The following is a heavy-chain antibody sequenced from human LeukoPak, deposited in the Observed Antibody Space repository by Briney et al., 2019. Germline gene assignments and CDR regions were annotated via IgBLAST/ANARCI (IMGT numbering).Heavy chain of an antibody. Sequence: SETLSLTYTVSGGSISSYYWSWIRQPPGKGLEWIGYIYYSGGTNYNPSLKSRVTISVDTSKNQFSLKLSSVTAADTAVYYCARGRYYYDSSGYYYYFDYWGQGTLVTVSS. CDR3: ARGRYYYDSSGYYYYFDY. CDR2: IYYSGGT. CDR1: GGSISSYY. J-gene: IGHJ4*02. D-gene: IGHD3-22*01. V-gene: IGHV4-59*01.